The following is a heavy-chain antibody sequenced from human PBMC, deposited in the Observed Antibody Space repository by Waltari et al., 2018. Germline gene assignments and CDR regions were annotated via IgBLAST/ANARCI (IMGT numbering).Heavy chain of an antibody. CDR2: INVDGRI. V-gene: IGHV4-4*07. J-gene: IGHJ4*02. CDR3: ARVGPNTQLADL. CDR1: GASYSTSY. Sequence: QVQLQESGHGLGKPSETLSTTCSVAGASYSTSYWSWIRQSATKGLEWIGRINVDGRINYNPSLESRVTMSVDPFKSQFSLQLKSLTAADTAVYYCARVGPNTQLADLWGQGMLVTVSS. D-gene: IGHD6-13*01.